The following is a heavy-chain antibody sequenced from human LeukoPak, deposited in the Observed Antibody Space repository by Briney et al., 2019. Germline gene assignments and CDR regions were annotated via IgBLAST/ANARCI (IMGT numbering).Heavy chain of an antibody. J-gene: IGHJ5*02. Sequence: ASVKVSCKTSGYSFTDYYMHWVRQAPGRGLEWMGWINPNSGGTSAAQKFQGRVTMTRDTSITTVYMEVSWLTSDDTAIYYCARADRLHGGPYLIGPWGQGTLVTVSS. D-gene: IGHD2-21*01. V-gene: IGHV1-2*02. CDR2: INPNSGGT. CDR3: ARADRLHGGPYLIGP. CDR1: GYSFTDYY.